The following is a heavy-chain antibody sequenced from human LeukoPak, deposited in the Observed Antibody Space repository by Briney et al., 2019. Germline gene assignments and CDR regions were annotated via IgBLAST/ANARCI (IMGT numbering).Heavy chain of an antibody. CDR1: GFTFSSYA. CDR2: ISGSGGRT. D-gene: IGHD4-17*01. CDR3: ANLHYGDYSDY. V-gene: IGHV3-23*01. J-gene: IGHJ4*02. Sequence: GGSLRLSCAASGFTFSSYAMSWVRQAPGKGLEWVSAISGSGGRTYYADSVKGRFTISRDNSKNTLYLQMNSLRAEDTAVYYCANLHYGDYSDYWGQGTLVTVSS.